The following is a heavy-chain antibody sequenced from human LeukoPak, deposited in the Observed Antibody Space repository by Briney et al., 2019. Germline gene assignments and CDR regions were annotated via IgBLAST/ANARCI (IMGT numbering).Heavy chain of an antibody. CDR2: IYYSGST. CDR1: GGSISSGTYY. V-gene: IGHV4-61*01. CDR3: ARDRGRATWFDP. D-gene: IGHD3-10*01. Sequence: SETLSLTCTVSGGSISSGTYYWAWIRQPPGKGLEWIGYIYYSGSTNYNPSLKSRVTISVDTSRKQFSLKLHSVSAADTAVYYCARDRGRATWFDPWGQGTVVTVSS. J-gene: IGHJ5*02.